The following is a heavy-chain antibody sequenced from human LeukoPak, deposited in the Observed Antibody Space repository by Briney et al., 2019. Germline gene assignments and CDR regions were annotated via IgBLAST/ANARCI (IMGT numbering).Heavy chain of an antibody. D-gene: IGHD2-2*01. CDR1: GFTFSSYA. V-gene: IGHV3-23*01. CDR2: ISGSGDST. Sequence: GSLRLSCAASGFTFSSYAMSWVRQAPGKGLEWVSAISGSGDSTYYADSVKGRFTISRDNSKNTLYLQMNSLRAEDTAVYYCGVDIVVVPGAPNWLDPSGQGTLVTVSS. CDR3: GVDIVVVPGAPNWLDP. J-gene: IGHJ5*02.